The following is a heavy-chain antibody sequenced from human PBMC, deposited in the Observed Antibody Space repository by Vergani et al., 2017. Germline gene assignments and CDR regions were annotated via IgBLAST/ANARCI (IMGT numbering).Heavy chain of an antibody. Sequence: QVQLVQSGAEVKKPGSSVKVSCKASGGTFSSSAISWVRQAPGQGLEWMGRIIPILGTANYAQTFQGTVTITADESTSTAYMELSSLRSEDTAVYYCARDGRDCYNYVYWGQGTLVTVSS. CDR3: ARDGRDCYNYVY. CDR2: IIPILGTA. CDR1: GGTFSSSA. D-gene: IGHD5-24*01. J-gene: IGHJ4*02. V-gene: IGHV1-69*11.